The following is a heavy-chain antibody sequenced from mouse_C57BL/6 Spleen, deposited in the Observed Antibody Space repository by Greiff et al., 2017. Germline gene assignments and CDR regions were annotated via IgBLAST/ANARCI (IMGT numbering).Heavy chain of an antibody. V-gene: IGHV5-17*01. CDR1: GFTFSDYG. D-gene: IGHD1-1*01. Sequence: EVQGVESGGGLVKPGGSLKLSCAASGFTFSDYGMHWVRQAPEKGLEWVAYISSGSSTIYYADTVKGRFTISRDNAKNTLFLQMTSLRSEDTAMYYCAMGYYGSREAWFAYWGQGTLVTVSA. CDR2: ISSGSSTI. CDR3: AMGYYGSREAWFAY. J-gene: IGHJ3*01.